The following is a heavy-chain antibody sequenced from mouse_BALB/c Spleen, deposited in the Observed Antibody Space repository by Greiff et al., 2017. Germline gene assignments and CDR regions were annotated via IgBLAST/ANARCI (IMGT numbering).Heavy chain of an antibody. J-gene: IGHJ4*01. CDR3: ARDTFITTVVAPGYAMDY. V-gene: IGHV5-4*02. D-gene: IGHD1-1*01. CDR1: GFTFSDYY. CDR2: ISDGGSYT. Sequence: DVKLVESGGGLVKPGGSLKLSCAASGFTFSDYYMYWVRQTPEKRLEWVATISDGGSYTYYPDSVKGRFTISRDNAKNNLYLQMSSLKSEDTAMYYCARDTFITTVVAPGYAMDYWGQGTSVTVSS.